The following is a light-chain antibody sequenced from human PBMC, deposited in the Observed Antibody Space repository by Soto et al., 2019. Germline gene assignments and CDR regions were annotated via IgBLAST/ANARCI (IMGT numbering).Light chain of an antibody. Sequence: DIQMTQSPSTLSASVGDGVTITCRASQSISNRLAWYQQRPGKAPKYLIYDASTLDSGAPSRFRGSRSGTEFTLTVSSLQPADFATYYCLQDHDDSWTFGQGTKVDIK. CDR1: QSISNR. CDR2: DAS. J-gene: IGKJ1*01. CDR3: LQDHDDSWT. V-gene: IGKV1-5*01.